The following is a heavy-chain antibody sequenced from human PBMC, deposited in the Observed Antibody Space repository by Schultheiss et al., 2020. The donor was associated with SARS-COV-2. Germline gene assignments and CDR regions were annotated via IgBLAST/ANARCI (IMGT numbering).Heavy chain of an antibody. CDR3: ARAEYSYGPVGFDY. Sequence: GGSLRLSSAASGFTFSSYAMSWVRQAPGKGLEWVSAISGSGGSTYYADSVKGRFTISRDNSKNTLYLQMNSLRAKDTAVYYCARAEYSYGPVGFDYWGQGTLVTVSS. CDR1: GFTFSSYA. V-gene: IGHV3-23*01. CDR2: ISGSGGST. J-gene: IGHJ4*02. D-gene: IGHD5-18*01.